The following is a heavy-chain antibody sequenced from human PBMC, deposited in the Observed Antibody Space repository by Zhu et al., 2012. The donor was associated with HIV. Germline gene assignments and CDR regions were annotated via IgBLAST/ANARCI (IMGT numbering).Heavy chain of an antibody. D-gene: IGHD6-13*01. CDR1: GFMFNNYR. CDR2: ISPDGNTA. CDR3: VRVSWFD. J-gene: IGHJ4*02. Sequence: EVKLVQSGGGLVQPGESLRLSCVASGFMFNNYRMHWVRQAPGKGPVWISRISPDGNTADYADSVKGRFTISRDNSKNTLYLDMNSLKVEDTAVYYCVRVSWFDWGQGAQVTVSS. V-gene: IGHV3-74*01.